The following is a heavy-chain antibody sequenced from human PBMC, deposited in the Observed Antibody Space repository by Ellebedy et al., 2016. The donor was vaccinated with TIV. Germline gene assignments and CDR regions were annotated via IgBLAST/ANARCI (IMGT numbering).Heavy chain of an antibody. J-gene: IGHJ5*02. CDR1: GLTVSNNY. D-gene: IGHD2-15*01. Sequence: GESLKISCAASGLTVSNNYMRWIRQAPGKGLEWVALIDSGGDTYYSDSVKGRFTISRDSSKNTVYLQMTNLRVEDTAVYYCAKEPRYCNSGTCSWGEGTLVTVSS. CDR2: IDSGGDT. V-gene: IGHV3-53*01. CDR3: AKEPRYCNSGTCS.